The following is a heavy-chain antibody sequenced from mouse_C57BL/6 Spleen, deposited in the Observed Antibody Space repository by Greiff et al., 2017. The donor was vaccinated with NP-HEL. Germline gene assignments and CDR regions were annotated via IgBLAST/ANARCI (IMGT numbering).Heavy chain of an antibody. CDR3: TTDTTVVARGFDY. CDR1: GFNIKDDY. CDR2: IDPENGDT. Sequence: EVQLQQSGAELVRPGASVKLSCTASGFNIKDDYMHWVKQRPEQGLEWIGWIDPENGDTEYASKFQGKATITADTSSNTAYLQLSSLTSEDNAVYYCTTDTTVVARGFDYWGQGTTLTVSS. D-gene: IGHD1-1*01. J-gene: IGHJ2*01. V-gene: IGHV14-4*01.